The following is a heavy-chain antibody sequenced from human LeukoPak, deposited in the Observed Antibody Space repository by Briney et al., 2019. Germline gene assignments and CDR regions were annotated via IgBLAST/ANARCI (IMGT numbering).Heavy chain of an antibody. CDR1: GFTFNTYG. CDR2: ISDGGDYI. CDR3: ARDAGTGPEGDWFDP. D-gene: IGHD1-1*01. J-gene: IGHJ5*02. V-gene: IGHV3-21*01. Sequence: GGSLRLSCVASGFTFNTYGMDWVRQAPGKGLEWLSSISDGGDYIYYADSVKGRFTVSRDNARNSLYLQMNSLRVDDTAIYFCARDAGTGPEGDWFDPWGQETLVTVSA.